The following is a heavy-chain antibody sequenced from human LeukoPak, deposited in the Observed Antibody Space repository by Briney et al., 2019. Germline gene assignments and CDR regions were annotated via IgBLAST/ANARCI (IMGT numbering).Heavy chain of an antibody. V-gene: IGHV3-21*04. D-gene: IGHD1-26*01. CDR3: ARYTGATRSFDY. J-gene: IGHJ4*02. CDR1: GFTFSSYS. CDR2: ISSSSSYI. Sequence: GGSLRLSCAASGFTFSSYSMNWVRQAPGKGLEWVSSISSSSSYIYYADSVKGRFTISRDNAKNSLYLQMNSLRAEDTAVYYCARYTGATRSFDYWGQGTLVTVSS.